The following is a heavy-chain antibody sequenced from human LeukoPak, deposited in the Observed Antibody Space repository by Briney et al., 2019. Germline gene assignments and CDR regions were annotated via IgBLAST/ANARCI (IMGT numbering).Heavy chain of an antibody. Sequence: GGSLRLSCAASGSTFSSYAMSWVRQAPGKGLEWVSAISGSGGSTYYADSVKGRFTISRDNSKNTLYLQMNSLRAEDTAVYYCAKGTRSGAILFHFDYWGQGTLVTVSS. D-gene: IGHD3-10*01. V-gene: IGHV3-23*01. CDR2: ISGSGGST. CDR3: AKGTRSGAILFHFDY. CDR1: GSTFSSYA. J-gene: IGHJ4*02.